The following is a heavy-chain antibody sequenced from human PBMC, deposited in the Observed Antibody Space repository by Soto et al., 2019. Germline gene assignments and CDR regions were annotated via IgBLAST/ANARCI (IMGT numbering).Heavy chain of an antibody. D-gene: IGHD3-3*01. CDR2: ISYDGSNK. CDR1: GFTLSSYA. V-gene: IGHV3-30-3*01. CDR3: ARGIGDFWSGYPSPSYYYYGMDA. Sequence: GGSLRLSCAASGFTLSSYAMHWVPQAPGKXLEWVAVISYDGSNKYYADSVKGRFTISRDNSKNTLYLQMNSLRAEDTAVYYCARGIGDFWSGYPSPSYYYYGMDAWGQGTTVTV. J-gene: IGHJ6*02.